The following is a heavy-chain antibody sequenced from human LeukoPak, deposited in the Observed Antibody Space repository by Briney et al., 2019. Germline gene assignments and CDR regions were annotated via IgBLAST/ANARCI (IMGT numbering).Heavy chain of an antibody. J-gene: IGHJ4*02. CDR1: GYTFTGYY. CDR2: INPNSGGT. CDR3: ARGRLRAVAGRTSDY. V-gene: IGHV1-2*02. D-gene: IGHD6-19*01. Sequence: ASVKVSCKASGYTFTGYYMHWVRQAPGQGLEWMRWINPNSGGTNYAQKFQGRVTMTRDTSISTAYMELSRLRSDDTAVYYCARGRLRAVAGRTSDYWGQGTLVTVSS.